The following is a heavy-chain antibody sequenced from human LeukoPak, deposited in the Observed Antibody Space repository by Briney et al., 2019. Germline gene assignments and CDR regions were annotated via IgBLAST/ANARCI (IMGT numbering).Heavy chain of an antibody. CDR2: IIPIFGTA. V-gene: IGHV1-69*01. D-gene: IGHD3-22*01. CDR3: ARNPDYYDSNYFDY. Sequence: GASVKVSCKAPGGTFISYAISWVRQAPGQGLEWMGGIIPIFGTANYAQKFQGRVTITADESTSTAYMELSSLRSEDTAVYYCARNPDYYDSNYFDYWGQGTLVTVSS. J-gene: IGHJ4*02. CDR1: GGTFISYA.